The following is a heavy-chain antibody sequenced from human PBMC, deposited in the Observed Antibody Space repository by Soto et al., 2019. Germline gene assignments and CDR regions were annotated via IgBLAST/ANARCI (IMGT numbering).Heavy chain of an antibody. D-gene: IGHD3-10*01. CDR3: VGDYMARGRDSNWFDP. V-gene: IGHV3-74*01. CDR2: IKSDGSST. Sequence: EVQLVESGGGLVQPGGSLRLSCAASGFIFSSYWMHWVRQSPGKGLVWVSRIKSDGSSTTYADPVKGRFTMSRDNARNRLYLQMNSLRADDTAVYYCVGDYMARGRDSNWFDPWGQGTLVTVSS. CDR1: GFIFSSYW. J-gene: IGHJ5*02.